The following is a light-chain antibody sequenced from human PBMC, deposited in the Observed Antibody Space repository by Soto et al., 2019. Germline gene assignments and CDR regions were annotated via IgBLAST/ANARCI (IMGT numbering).Light chain of an antibody. CDR1: QSVRSN. CDR2: DAS. Sequence: EIVLTQSQGTLSFSAGERATLSSRARQSVRSNLAWYQQKPGQAPRLLIYDASTRATGIPARFSGSGSGTEFILTISSLQSEDFGVYYCQQYNNWPPITFGQGTRLEIK. CDR3: QQYNNWPPIT. J-gene: IGKJ5*01. V-gene: IGKV3D-15*01.